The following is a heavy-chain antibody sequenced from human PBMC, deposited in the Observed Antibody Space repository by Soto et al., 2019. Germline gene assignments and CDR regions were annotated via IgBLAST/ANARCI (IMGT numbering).Heavy chain of an antibody. CDR1: GFSLTTSGVG. Sequence: QITLNESGPTQVKPRQTLTLTCTFSGFSLTTSGVGVGWIRQSPGKAPEGLALIYWDDDKRYSPSLKSRLTITKDTSKNQVVLTMDDLHPVVRAIYYRALRVLRTVVGLVTTTAIYFDFWGQGTPVAVSS. CDR3: ALRVLRTVVGLVTTTAIYFDF. J-gene: IGHJ4*02. V-gene: IGHV2-5*02. D-gene: IGHD3-22*01. CDR2: IYWDDDK.